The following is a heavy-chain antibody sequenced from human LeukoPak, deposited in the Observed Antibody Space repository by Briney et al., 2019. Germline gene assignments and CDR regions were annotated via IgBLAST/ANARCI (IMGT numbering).Heavy chain of an antibody. CDR3: ARDKYYYDSSADYRTTNFDY. CDR1: GYTFTSYY. D-gene: IGHD3-22*01. Sequence: GASVKVSCKASGYTFTSYYMHWVRQAPGQGLEWMGIINPSGGSTSYAQKFQGRVTMTRDTSTSTVYMELSSLRSEDTAVYYCARDKYYYDSSADYRTTNFDYWGQGTLVTVSS. J-gene: IGHJ4*02. V-gene: IGHV1-46*01. CDR2: INPSGGST.